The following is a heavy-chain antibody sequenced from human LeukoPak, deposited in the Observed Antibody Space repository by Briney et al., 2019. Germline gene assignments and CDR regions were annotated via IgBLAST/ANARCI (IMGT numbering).Heavy chain of an antibody. D-gene: IGHD3-9*01. J-gene: IGHJ3*02. CDR3: ARAAEYYDLLTGYLRRSDAFDI. Sequence: PSETLSLTCTVSGGSISSSSYYWGWIRQPPGKGLEWIGSIYYSGSTYYNPSLKSRVTISVDTSKNQFSLKLSSVTAADTAVYYCARAAEYYDLLTGYLRRSDAFDIWGQGTMVTVSS. CDR2: IYYSGST. V-gene: IGHV4-39*01. CDR1: GGSISSSSYY.